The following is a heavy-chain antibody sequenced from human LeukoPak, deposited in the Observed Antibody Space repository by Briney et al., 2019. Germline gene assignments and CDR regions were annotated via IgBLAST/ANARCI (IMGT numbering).Heavy chain of an antibody. Sequence: GGSLRLSCAASGFTFSSYAMHWVRQAPGKGLEWVAVISYDGSNKYYADSVKGRFTISRDNSKNTLYLQMNSLRAEDTAVYYCTRKSFSSSFFDYWGQGTLVTVSS. CDR1: GFTFSSYA. CDR2: ISYDGSNK. CDR3: TRKSFSSSFFDY. J-gene: IGHJ4*02. V-gene: IGHV3-30-3*01. D-gene: IGHD6-6*01.